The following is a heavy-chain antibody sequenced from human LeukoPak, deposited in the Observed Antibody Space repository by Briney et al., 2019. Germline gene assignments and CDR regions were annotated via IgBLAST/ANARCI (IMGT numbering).Heavy chain of an antibody. D-gene: IGHD3-22*01. J-gene: IGHJ3*02. CDR3: ARVPAYDSSGYYQGAFDI. Sequence: SEALSLTCTVSGGSISSSSYYWGWIRQPPGKGLEWIGSIYYSGSTYYNPSLKSRVTISVDTSKNQFSLKLSSVTAADTAVYYCARVPAYDSSGYYQGAFDIWGQGTMVTVSS. CDR1: GGSISSSSYY. CDR2: IYYSGST. V-gene: IGHV4-39*07.